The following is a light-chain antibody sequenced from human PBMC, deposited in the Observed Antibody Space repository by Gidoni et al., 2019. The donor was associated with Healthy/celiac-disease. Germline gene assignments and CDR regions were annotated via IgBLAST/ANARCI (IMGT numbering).Light chain of an antibody. Sequence: QSALTQPDYVSGSPGQSITMSCTGTSSDVGSYNLVSWYQQPPGKAPKLSIYEGSKRPSGVSNRFSGSKSGNTASLTISGLQAEDEADYYFCSYAGSSTWVFGGGTKLTVL. CDR3: CSYAGSSTWV. V-gene: IGLV2-23*01. CDR1: SSDVGSYNL. J-gene: IGLJ3*02. CDR2: EGS.